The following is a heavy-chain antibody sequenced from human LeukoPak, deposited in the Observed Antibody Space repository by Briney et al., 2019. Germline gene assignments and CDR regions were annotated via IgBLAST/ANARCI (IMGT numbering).Heavy chain of an antibody. CDR2: ISRSSSYI. CDR1: GFTFSSYS. Sequence: PGGCLRLSCAASGFTFSSYSMNWVRQAPGKGLGWVSCISRSSSYIYYADSVKGRFIISRDNAKNSLYLQMNSLRTEDTAVYYCASLTYYDILTGYRAFDHWGQGTLVTVSS. CDR3: ASLTYYDILTGYRAFDH. V-gene: IGHV3-21*01. D-gene: IGHD3-9*01. J-gene: IGHJ4*02.